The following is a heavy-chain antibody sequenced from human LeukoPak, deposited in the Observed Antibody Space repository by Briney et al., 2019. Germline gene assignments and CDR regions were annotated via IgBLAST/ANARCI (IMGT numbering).Heavy chain of an antibody. J-gene: IGHJ4*02. CDR1: GFTFSSYS. V-gene: IGHV3-48*01. Sequence: GGSLRLSCAASGFTFSSYSMNWVRQAPGKGLEWVSYISSSSSTIYYADSVKGRFTISRDNAKNSLNLQMNSLRAEDTAVYYCARLRGFDYWGQGTLVTVSS. CDR3: ARLRGFDY. CDR2: ISSSSSTI. D-gene: IGHD5-12*01.